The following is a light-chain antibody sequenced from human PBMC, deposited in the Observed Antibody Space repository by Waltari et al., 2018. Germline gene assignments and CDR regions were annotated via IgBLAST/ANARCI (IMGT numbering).Light chain of an antibody. CDR1: QSVSSNY. J-gene: IGKJ4*01. V-gene: IGKV3-20*01. CDR2: GAS. Sequence: EIVLRQSPGTLSLSPGERATLSCRASQSVSSNYLAWYQQKPGQAPRLLIYGASSRVTGIPDRFSGSWSGTDFTLTISSLEPEDFAVYYCQQYGTSPKLTFGGGTKVEIK. CDR3: QQYGTSPKLT.